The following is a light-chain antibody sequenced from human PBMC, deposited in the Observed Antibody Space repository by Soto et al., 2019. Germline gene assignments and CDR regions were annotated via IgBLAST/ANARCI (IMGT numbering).Light chain of an antibody. CDR2: DAS. CDR1: RSISDW. J-gene: IGKJ1*01. CDR3: LQYSSHXWT. Sequence: DIQMTQSPSSLSPSVGDRVTITCRASRSISDWLAWYQQKPGKAPELLIFDASNLKSGVSSRFSGSGSGTEFTLTISRLQPDDVATYYCLQYSSHXWTFGKGTKV. V-gene: IGKV1-5*01.